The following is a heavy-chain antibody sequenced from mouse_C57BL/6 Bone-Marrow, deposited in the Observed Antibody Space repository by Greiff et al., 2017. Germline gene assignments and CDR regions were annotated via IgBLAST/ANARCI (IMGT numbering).Heavy chain of an antibody. J-gene: IGHJ3*01. CDR1: GFTFSSYA. V-gene: IGHV5-4*01. CDR2: ISDGGSYT. CDR3: ARDGWRLAY. Sequence: EVMLVESGGGLVKPGGSLKLSCAASGFTFSSYAMSWVRQTPEKRLEWVATISDGGSYTYYPDNVKGRFTISRDNAKNNLYLQMSHLKSEDTAMYYCARDGWRLAYWGQGTLVTVSA. D-gene: IGHD2-3*01.